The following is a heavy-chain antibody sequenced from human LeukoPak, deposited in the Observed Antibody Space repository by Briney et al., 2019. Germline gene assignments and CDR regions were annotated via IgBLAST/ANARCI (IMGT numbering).Heavy chain of an antibody. J-gene: IGHJ4*02. D-gene: IGHD3-10*01. CDR1: GFTFSDYA. CDR2: ISGSGGRA. CDR3: AKSAGSGSYLFDY. V-gene: IGHV3-23*01. Sequence: GGSLRLSCAASGFTFSDYAMSWVRQAPGKGLEWVSAISGSGGRAYYADSVKGRFTISRDNSKNTLYLQMNSLRAEDTAVYYCAKSAGSGSYLFDYWGQGTLVTVSS.